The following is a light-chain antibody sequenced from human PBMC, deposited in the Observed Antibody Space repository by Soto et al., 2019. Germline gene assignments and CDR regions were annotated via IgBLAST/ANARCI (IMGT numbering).Light chain of an antibody. J-gene: IGKJ4*01. CDR2: GAS. CDR3: QQYGSSLLT. Sequence: IVLTQSPGTLSLSPGARATLSCRASQSVSSSYLAWYQQKPGQAPRLLIYGASSRATGIPDRFSGSGSGTDFTLTISRLEPEDFAVYYCQQYGSSLLTFGGGTKVDIK. V-gene: IGKV3-20*01. CDR1: QSVSSSY.